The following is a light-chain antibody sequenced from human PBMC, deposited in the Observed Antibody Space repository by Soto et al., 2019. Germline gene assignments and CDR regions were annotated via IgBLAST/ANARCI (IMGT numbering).Light chain of an antibody. CDR1: SSNIGAGHD. V-gene: IGLV1-40*01. Sequence: QSVLTQPPSVSGAPGQRVTISCTGSSSNIGAGHDVHWYQQFPGTAPQLLIFGNNNRPSGVPDRFSGSKSGSSASLAITGLQAEDEADFYCQSYDLSLSAYVFGTGTKV. J-gene: IGLJ1*01. CDR3: QSYDLSLSAYV. CDR2: GNN.